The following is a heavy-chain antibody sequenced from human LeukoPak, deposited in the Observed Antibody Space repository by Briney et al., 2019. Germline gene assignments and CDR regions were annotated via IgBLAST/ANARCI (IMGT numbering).Heavy chain of an antibody. CDR1: GFTFSSYA. J-gene: IGHJ4*02. D-gene: IGHD4-17*01. CDR3: AKAIYGDYFVDY. Sequence: GGSLRLSCAASGFTFSSYAMHWVRQAPGKGLEWVAVISYDGSNKYYADSVKGRFTISRDNSKNTLYLQMNSLRAEDTAVYYCAKAIYGDYFVDYWGQGTLVTVSS. V-gene: IGHV3-30*04. CDR2: ISYDGSNK.